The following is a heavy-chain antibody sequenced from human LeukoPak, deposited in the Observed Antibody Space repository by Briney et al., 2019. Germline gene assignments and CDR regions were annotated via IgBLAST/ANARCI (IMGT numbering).Heavy chain of an antibody. V-gene: IGHV4-59*01. CDR1: GGSISSYY. J-gene: IGHJ4*02. CDR3: ARKIGRLGFDY. CDR2: IYYSGST. Sequence: KPSETLSLTCTVSGGSISSYYWSWIRQPPGKGLEWIGHIYYSGSTNYNPSLKSRVTISVDTSKNQFSLKLSSVIGADTAMYYCARKIGRLGFDYWGQGTLVTVSS. D-gene: IGHD7-27*01.